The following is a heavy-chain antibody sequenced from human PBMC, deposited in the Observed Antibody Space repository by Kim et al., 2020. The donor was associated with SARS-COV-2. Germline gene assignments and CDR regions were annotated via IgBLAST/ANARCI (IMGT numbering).Heavy chain of an antibody. CDR2: VYYSGST. J-gene: IGHJ4*02. Sequence: SETLSLTCTVSGDSITGYYWSWIRQPPGKGLEWIGYVYYSGSTNYSPSLKSRVTISVDTSKNQFSLKLSSVTAADTAIYYCARYIEDYSCTFDYWGQGTLVTVSS. CDR3: ARYIEDYSCTFDY. CDR1: GDSITGYY. D-gene: IGHD2-15*01. V-gene: IGHV4-59*13.